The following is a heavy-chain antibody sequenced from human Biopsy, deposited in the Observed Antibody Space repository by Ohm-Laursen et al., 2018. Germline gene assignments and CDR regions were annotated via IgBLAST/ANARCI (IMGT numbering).Heavy chain of an antibody. CDR2: IRTDNGAT. Sequence: ASVKVSCKASGYTFTTYGISWVRQAPGQGLEWMGWIRTDNGATDYAQNLQGRVTMTTDTSAATAYMELRSLRSDDTAVYYCARGPGYDFWSGSDPFDIWGQGTLVTVS. D-gene: IGHD3-3*01. J-gene: IGHJ3*02. V-gene: IGHV1-18*04. CDR1: GYTFTTYG. CDR3: ARGPGYDFWSGSDPFDI.